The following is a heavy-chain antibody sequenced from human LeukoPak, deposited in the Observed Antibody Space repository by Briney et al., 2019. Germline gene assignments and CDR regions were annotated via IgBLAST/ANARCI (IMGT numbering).Heavy chain of an antibody. D-gene: IGHD2-15*01. CDR2: ISGSGGST. CDR3: AKDLGGGSTQKYFQR. J-gene: IGHJ1*01. Sequence: GGSLRLSCAASGFTFSSYAMSWVRQAPGKGLEWVSSISGSGGSTYYADSVKGRFTISRDNSRNTLYLQMNSLRAEDTAVYYCAKDLGGGSTQKYFQRWGQGTLVTVSS. V-gene: IGHV3-23*01. CDR1: GFTFSSYA.